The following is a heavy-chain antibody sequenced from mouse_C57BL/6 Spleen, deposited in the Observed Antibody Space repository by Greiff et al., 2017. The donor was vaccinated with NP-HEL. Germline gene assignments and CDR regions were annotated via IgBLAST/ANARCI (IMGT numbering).Heavy chain of an antibody. V-gene: IGHV14-3*01. CDR3: ARWDYGSSYGGWYFDV. Sequence: EVKLQESVAELVRPGASVKLSCTASGFNIKNTYMHWVKQRPEQGLEWIGRIDPANGNTKYAPKFQGKATITADTSSNTAYLQLSSLTSEDTAIYYCARWDYGSSYGGWYFDVWGTGTTVTVSS. CDR1: GFNIKNTY. D-gene: IGHD1-1*01. CDR2: IDPANGNT. J-gene: IGHJ1*03.